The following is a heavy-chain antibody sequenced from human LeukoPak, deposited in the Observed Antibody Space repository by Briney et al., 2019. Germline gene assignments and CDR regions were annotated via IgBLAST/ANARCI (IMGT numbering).Heavy chain of an antibody. CDR1: GFTFSSYE. CDR2: ISSSGSTI. J-gene: IGHJ4*02. D-gene: IGHD5-24*01. Sequence: GGSLRLSCAASGFTFSSYEMNWVRQAPGKGLEWVSYISSSGSTINYADSVKGRFTISRDNSKNTLYLQMNSLRAEDTAVYYCARGITVGLLQHYFDYWGQGTLVTVSS. CDR3: ARGITVGLLQHYFDY. V-gene: IGHV3-48*03.